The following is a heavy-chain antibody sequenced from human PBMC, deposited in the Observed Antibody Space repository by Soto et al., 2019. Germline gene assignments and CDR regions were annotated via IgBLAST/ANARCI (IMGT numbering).Heavy chain of an antibody. V-gene: IGHV3-30*03. Sequence: VGSLRLSCAASGFTFSSYGMHWVRQAPGKGLEWVAVISYDGSNEYYADSVKGRFTISRDNSKNTLYLQMNSLRAEDTAVYYCARGAYYYYGMDVWGQGTTVTVSS. J-gene: IGHJ6*02. CDR2: ISYDGSNE. CDR1: GFTFSSYG. CDR3: ARGAYYYYGMDV. D-gene: IGHD1-26*01.